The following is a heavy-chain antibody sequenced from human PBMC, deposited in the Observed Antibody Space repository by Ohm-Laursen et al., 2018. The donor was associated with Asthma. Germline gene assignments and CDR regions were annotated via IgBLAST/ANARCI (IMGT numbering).Heavy chain of an antibody. J-gene: IGHJ3*02. CDR3: AREGRYGSGGSCYPGAFDI. CDR2: IWSDGSTK. CDR1: GFTFCSYG. D-gene: IGHD2-15*01. V-gene: IGHV3-33*01. Sequence: SLRLSCAASGFTFCSYGMHWVRQAPGKGLEWVAIIWSDGSTKYYADSVNGRFTISRDNSKNTLYLQMNSLRAEDTAVYYCAREGRYGSGGSCYPGAFDIWGQGTMVTVSS.